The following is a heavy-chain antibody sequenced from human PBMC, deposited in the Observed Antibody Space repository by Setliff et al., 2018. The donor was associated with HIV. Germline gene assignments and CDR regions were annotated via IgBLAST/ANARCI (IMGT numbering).Heavy chain of an antibody. CDR3: ARQRGIDTYFYSYYYMDV. V-gene: IGHV1-3*04. Sequence: ASVMVSCKTSGYTFTNYSMHWVRQAPGQSLEWMGWINTATGDTKYSQRFQDRITIFRNTSASTAYMDLGSLTSEDTAVYYCARQRGIDTYFYSYYYMDVWGKGTTVTVSS. J-gene: IGHJ6*03. CDR2: INTATGDT. D-gene: IGHD6-13*01. CDR1: GYTFTNYS.